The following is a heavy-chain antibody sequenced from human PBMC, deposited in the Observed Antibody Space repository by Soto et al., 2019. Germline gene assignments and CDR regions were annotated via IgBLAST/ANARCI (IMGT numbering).Heavy chain of an antibody. J-gene: IGHJ6*02. CDR1: NGSIIGGDYF. V-gene: IGHV4-30-4*01. Sequence: PSQTLSLTCTVSNGSIIGGDYFWSWIRQPPGKGLEWIGYIYYSGSTYYNPSLKSRVTISVDTSKNQFYLKLSSVTAADTAVFYCAGFLEWLSTPLDVWGQGTTVT. CDR3: AGFLEWLSTPLDV. D-gene: IGHD3-3*01. CDR2: IYYSGST.